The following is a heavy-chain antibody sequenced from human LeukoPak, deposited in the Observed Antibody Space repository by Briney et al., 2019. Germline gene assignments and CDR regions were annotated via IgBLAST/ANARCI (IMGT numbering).Heavy chain of an antibody. Sequence: GGSLRLSCAASGFTFSSHGMHWVRQARGKGLEWVAVIWYDGSKRYYADSVKGRFTISRDDSKNTLYLQMNSLRNEDTAIYYCARDPASSFDYWGQGTLVTVSS. CDR2: IWYDGSKR. CDR1: GFTFSSHG. D-gene: IGHD2-15*01. CDR3: ARDPASSFDY. V-gene: IGHV3-33*01. J-gene: IGHJ4*02.